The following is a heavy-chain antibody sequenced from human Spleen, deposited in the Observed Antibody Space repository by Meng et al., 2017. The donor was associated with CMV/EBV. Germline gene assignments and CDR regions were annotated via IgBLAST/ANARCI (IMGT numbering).Heavy chain of an antibody. J-gene: IGHJ6*02. CDR1: GGSISSYY. Sequence: ESLKISCTVSGGSISSYYWSWIRQPPGKGLEWIGYIYYSGSTNYNPSLKSRVTISVDTSKNQFSLKLSSVTAADTAVYYCARASPNYDFWSGPYYYYGMDVWGQGTTVTVSS. V-gene: IGHV4-59*01. D-gene: IGHD3-3*01. CDR3: ARASPNYDFWSGPYYYYGMDV. CDR2: IYYSGST.